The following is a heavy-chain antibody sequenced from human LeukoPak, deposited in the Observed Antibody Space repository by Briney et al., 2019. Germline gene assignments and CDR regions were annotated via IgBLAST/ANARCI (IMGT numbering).Heavy chain of an antibody. Sequence: SETLSLTCAVYGGSFSGYYWSWIRQPPGKGLEWIGEINHSGSTNYNPSLKSRVTISVDTSKNQFSLKLSSVTAADTAVYYCARGPKPYYYDSSGYYPMKDYWGQGTLVTVSS. CDR3: ARGPKPYYYDSSGYYPMKDY. D-gene: IGHD3-22*01. J-gene: IGHJ4*02. CDR1: GGSFSGYY. CDR2: INHSGST. V-gene: IGHV4-34*01.